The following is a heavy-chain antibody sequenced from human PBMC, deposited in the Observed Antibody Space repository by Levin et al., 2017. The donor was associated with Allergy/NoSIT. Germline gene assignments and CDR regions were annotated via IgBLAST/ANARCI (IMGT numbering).Heavy chain of an antibody. CDR3: ARETGVNYYYYGMDG. D-gene: IGHD1-14*01. CDR1: GGSISSGGYY. V-gene: IGHV4-31*03. Sequence: SQTLSLTCTVSGGSISSGGYYWSWIRQHPGKGLEWIGYIYYSGSTYYNPSLKSRVTISVDTSKNQFSLKLSSVTAADTAVYYCARETGVNYYYYGMDGWGQGTTVTVSS. J-gene: IGHJ6*02. CDR2: IYYSGST.